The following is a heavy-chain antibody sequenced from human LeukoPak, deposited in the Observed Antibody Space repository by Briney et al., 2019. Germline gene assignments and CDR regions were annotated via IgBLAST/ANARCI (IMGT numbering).Heavy chain of an antibody. Sequence: GGSLRLSCEASGFTFSTYSMNWVRQAPGKGLEWVSYISNDDIFYADSVEGRFTISRDNAKSSVYLQMNSPRADDTAVYYCARDHNWGFDYWGRGTLVSVSS. D-gene: IGHD7-27*01. CDR3: ARDHNWGFDY. J-gene: IGHJ4*02. V-gene: IGHV3-48*04. CDR1: GFTFSTYS. CDR2: ISNDDI.